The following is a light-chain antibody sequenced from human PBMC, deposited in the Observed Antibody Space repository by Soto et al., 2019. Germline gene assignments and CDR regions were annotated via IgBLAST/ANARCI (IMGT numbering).Light chain of an antibody. V-gene: IGLV3-1*01. CDR1: KLGDKY. J-gene: IGLJ2*01. CDR2: QDS. Sequence: SYELTQPPSVSVSPGQTASITCSEDKLGDKYACWYQQKPGQSPVLVIYQDSKRPSGIPERFSGSNSGNTATLTISGTQAMDEADYYCQAWDSSTSVVFGGGTKLTVL. CDR3: QAWDSSTSVV.